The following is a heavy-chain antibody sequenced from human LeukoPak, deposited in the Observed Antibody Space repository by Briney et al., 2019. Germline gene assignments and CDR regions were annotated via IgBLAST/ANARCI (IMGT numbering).Heavy chain of an antibody. CDR1: GDNVSGNSTA. D-gene: IGHD5-24*01. CDR2: TYYRSKWYN. Sequence: SQTLSLTCAISGDNVSGNSTAYNWVRQSPSRGLEWLGRTYYRSKWYNDYAVSVKSRITVNPDTSKNQLSLQLNSVTPEDTAVYYCARGGQGDGYSADEAFDLWGQGTMVTVSS. J-gene: IGHJ3*01. V-gene: IGHV6-1*01. CDR3: ARGGQGDGYSADEAFDL.